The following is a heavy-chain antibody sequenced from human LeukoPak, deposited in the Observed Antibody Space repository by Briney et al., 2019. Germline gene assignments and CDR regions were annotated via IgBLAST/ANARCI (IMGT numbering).Heavy chain of an antibody. Sequence: PGGSLRLSCSASGFTFSNYAMHWVRQPPGKGLEMIGYVHYTGSTFYNSSLKSRVTISADTSQNQFSLSLTSVTAADTAVYYCATLGLLRGAGFNLATHFDFWGQGTLVTVSS. J-gene: IGHJ4*02. CDR1: GFTFSNYAMH. V-gene: IGHV4-59*04. CDR2: VHYTGST. D-gene: IGHD1-26*01. CDR3: ATLGLLRGAGFNLATHFDF.